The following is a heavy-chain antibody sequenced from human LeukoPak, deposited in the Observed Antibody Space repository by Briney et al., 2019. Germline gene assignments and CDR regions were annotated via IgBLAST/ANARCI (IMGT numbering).Heavy chain of an antibody. D-gene: IGHD6-19*01. CDR3: VRDGGIELAGTPPLH. V-gene: IGHV1-18*01. J-gene: IGHJ1*01. CDR1: GYTFSNYG. Sequence: ASVKVSCKASGYTFSNYGISWVRQAPGQGLEWLGWISDYNGNTKYAQKVQGRVTMTTETSTRTAYMELRSLRSDDTAVYYCVRDGGIELAGTPPLHWGQGTLVTVSS. CDR2: ISDYNGNT.